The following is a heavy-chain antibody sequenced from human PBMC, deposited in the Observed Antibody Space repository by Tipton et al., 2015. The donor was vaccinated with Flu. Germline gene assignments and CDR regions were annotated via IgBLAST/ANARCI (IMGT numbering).Heavy chain of an antibody. J-gene: IGHJ6*03. D-gene: IGHD3-10*01. Sequence: LSLTCTVSGGSISSGNYYWTWIRQPAGKGLEWIGRIYTRGSTNYNPSLKSRVTMSVDTSKNQFSLKLSSVTAADTAVYYCARGGAGITMVRGATYYYYYMDVWGKGTTVTASS. V-gene: IGHV4-61*02. CDR1: GGSISSGNYY. CDR2: IYTRGST. CDR3: ARGGAGITMVRGATYYYYYMDV.